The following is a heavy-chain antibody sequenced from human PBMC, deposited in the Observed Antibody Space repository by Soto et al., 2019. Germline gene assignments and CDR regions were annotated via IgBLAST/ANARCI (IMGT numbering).Heavy chain of an antibody. CDR3: VRDGTKTLRDWFDP. V-gene: IGHV4-4*07. CDR2: IYATGTT. CDR1: GASISGYY. Sequence: SSETLSLTCTVSGASISGYYWSWIRKSAGKGLEWIGRIYATGTTDYNPSLKSRVMMSVDTSKKQFSLRLRSVTAADTAVYYCVRDGTKTLRDWFDPWGQGISVTVSS. J-gene: IGHJ5*02. D-gene: IGHD1-1*01.